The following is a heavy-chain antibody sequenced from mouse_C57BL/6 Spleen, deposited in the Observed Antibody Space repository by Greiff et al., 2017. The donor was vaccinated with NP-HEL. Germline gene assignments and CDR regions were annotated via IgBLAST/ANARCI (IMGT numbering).Heavy chain of an antibody. D-gene: IGHD3-2*02. CDR1: GFTFSSYA. CDR3: ARGQGGTGFAY. V-gene: IGHV5-4*01. CDR2: ISDGGSYT. Sequence: EVHLVESGGGLVKPGGSLKLSCAASGFTFSSYAMSWVRQTPEKRLEWVATISDGGSYTYYPDYVKGRFTISRDNAKNNLYLQMSHLKSEDTAMYYCARGQGGTGFAYWGQGTLVTVSA. J-gene: IGHJ3*01.